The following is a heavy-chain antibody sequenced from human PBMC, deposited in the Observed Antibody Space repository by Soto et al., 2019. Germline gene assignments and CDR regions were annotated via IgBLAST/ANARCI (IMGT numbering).Heavy chain of an antibody. D-gene: IGHD6-19*01. CDR2: ISYDGSNK. J-gene: IGHJ4*02. Sequence: QVQLVESGGGVVQPGSSLRLSCAASGCTFSSYGMHWVRQAPGKGLEWLAVISYDGSNKYYADSVKGRFTISRDNSKNTLYLQMNSLRAEDTAVYYWAKEARYSSCWYDLYYFDYWGQGTLVTVSS. CDR3: AKEARYSSCWYDLYYFDY. CDR1: GCTFSSYG. V-gene: IGHV3-30*18.